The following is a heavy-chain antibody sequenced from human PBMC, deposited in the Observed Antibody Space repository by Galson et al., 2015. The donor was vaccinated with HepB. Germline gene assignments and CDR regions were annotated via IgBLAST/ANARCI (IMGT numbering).Heavy chain of an antibody. CDR1: GFTFSNFA. CDR2: ISSYGGST. Sequence: SLRLSCAASGFTFSNFALHWVRQAPGKGLEYVSAISSYGGSTNYADSVKDRFTISRDNSKNTLYLQMSSLRAEDTAVYYCVKDRPPTPYSNYIRGNYDYWGQGTLVTVSS. D-gene: IGHD4-11*01. CDR3: VKDRPPTPYSNYIRGNYDY. V-gene: IGHV3-64D*06. J-gene: IGHJ4*02.